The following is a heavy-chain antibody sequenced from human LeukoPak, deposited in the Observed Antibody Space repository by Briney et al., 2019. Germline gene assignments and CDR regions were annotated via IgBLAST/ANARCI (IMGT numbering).Heavy chain of an antibody. CDR3: AREERGSSRFIDY. Sequence: SQTLSLTCTVSGGSISSGGYYWSWIRQHPGKGLEWIGYIYYSGSTYYNPSLKSRVTISVDTSKNQFSLKLSSVTAADTAVYYCAREERGSSRFIDYWGQGTLVTVSS. D-gene: IGHD6-13*01. CDR1: GGSISSGGYY. CDR2: IYYSGST. J-gene: IGHJ4*02. V-gene: IGHV4-31*03.